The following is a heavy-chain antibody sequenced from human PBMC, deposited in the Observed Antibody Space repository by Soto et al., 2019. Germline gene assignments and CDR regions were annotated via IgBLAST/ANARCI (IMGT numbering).Heavy chain of an antibody. J-gene: IGHJ6*02. CDR3: ARDLLLWFGELSKDYYYYYGMDV. CDR1: GGSFSGYY. V-gene: IGHV4-34*01. Sequence: SETLSLTCAAYGGSFSGYYWSWIRQPPGKGLEWIGEINHSGSTNYNPSLKSRVTISVDTSKNQFSLKLSSVTAADTAVYYCARDLLLWFGELSKDYYYYYGMDVWGQGTTVTVSS. D-gene: IGHD3-10*01. CDR2: INHSGST.